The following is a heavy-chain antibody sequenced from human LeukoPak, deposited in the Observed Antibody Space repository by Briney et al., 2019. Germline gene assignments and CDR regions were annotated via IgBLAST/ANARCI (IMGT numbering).Heavy chain of an antibody. Sequence: PSQTLSLTCTVSGGSISSGDYYWGWLRQPPGKGLEWIGYIYYSGSTYYNPSLKSRVTISVDTSKNQFSLKLSSVTAADTAVYYCARGPTYSSSWYGDIWGQGTMVTVSS. CDR1: GGSISSGDYY. V-gene: IGHV4-30-4*08. D-gene: IGHD6-13*01. CDR2: IYYSGST. CDR3: ARGPTYSSSWYGDI. J-gene: IGHJ3*02.